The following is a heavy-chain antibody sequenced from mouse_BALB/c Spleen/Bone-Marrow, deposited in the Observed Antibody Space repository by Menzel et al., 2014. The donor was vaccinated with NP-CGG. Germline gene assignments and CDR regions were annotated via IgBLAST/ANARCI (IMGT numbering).Heavy chain of an antibody. Sequence: VQLQQSGAELVKPGASVKLSCTASGFNTKDTYMHWVRQRPEQGLEWIGRIDPANGNTKYDPKFQGKATITADTSSNTAYLQLSSLTSEDTAVYYCDSYYYGSYGFAYWGQGTLVTVSA. CDR1: GFNTKDTY. D-gene: IGHD1-1*01. CDR3: DSYYYGSYGFAY. J-gene: IGHJ3*01. V-gene: IGHV14-3*02. CDR2: IDPANGNT.